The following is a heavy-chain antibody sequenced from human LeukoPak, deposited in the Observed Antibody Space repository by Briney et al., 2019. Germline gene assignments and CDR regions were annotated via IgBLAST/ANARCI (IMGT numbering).Heavy chain of an antibody. J-gene: IGHJ4*02. CDR2: IYSGGTT. CDR1: GFTVSSNY. D-gene: IGHD6-19*01. Sequence: GGSLRLSCAASGFTVSSNYMSWVRQAPGRGLEWVSVIYSGGTTYYADSVKGRFTISRDNSKNTLYLQMNSLRAEDTAVYYCARARDSSGWYVRLYFDYWGQGTLVTVSS. CDR3: ARARDSSGWYVRLYFDY. V-gene: IGHV3-53*01.